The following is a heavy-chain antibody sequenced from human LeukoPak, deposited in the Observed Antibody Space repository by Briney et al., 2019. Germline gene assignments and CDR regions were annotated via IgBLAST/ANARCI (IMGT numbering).Heavy chain of an antibody. V-gene: IGHV3-30*02. D-gene: IGHD1-26*01. CDR2: IRYDGSNK. CDR3: AKVRGALDY. J-gene: IGHJ4*02. Sequence: GGSLRLSCAASGFTVSSNYMSWVRQAPGKGLEWVAFIRYDGSNKYYADSVKGRFTISRDNSKNTLYLQMNSLRAEDTAVYYCAKVRGALDYWGQGTLVTVSS. CDR1: GFTVSSNY.